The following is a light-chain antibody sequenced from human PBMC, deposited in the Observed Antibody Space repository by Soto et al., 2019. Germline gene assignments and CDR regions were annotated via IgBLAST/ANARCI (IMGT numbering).Light chain of an antibody. J-gene: IGLJ6*01. V-gene: IGLV2-14*01. Sequence: QSALTQPASVAGSPGQSITFSCTGTNTDVGGYNYVSWYQHRPGKAPRLMIYEVRNRLSGVSNRFSGSKSGNTASPTISGLQSEDEADYYCTSYTPTGALVFGSGTKVTVL. CDR1: NTDVGGYNY. CDR3: TSYTPTGALV. CDR2: EVR.